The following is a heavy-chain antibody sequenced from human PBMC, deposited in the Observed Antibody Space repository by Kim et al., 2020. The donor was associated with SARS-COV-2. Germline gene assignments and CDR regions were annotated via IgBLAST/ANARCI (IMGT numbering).Heavy chain of an antibody. CDR3: ARVGETWNDTYYYYMAV. J-gene: IGHJ6*03. CDR2: INHSGST. D-gene: IGHD1-1*01. CDR1: GGSFSGYY. Sequence: SESLSLTCAVYGGSFSGYYLSWIRQPPGKGLEWIGEINHSGSTNYNPSSTTGVTISVDTSKNQSSLKLSSVTAADTAVYYCARVGETWNDTYYYYMAVWG. V-gene: IGHV4-34*01.